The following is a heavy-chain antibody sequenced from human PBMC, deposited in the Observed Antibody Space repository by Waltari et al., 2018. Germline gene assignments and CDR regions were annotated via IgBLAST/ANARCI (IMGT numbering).Heavy chain of an antibody. CDR2: INPNSGGT. Sequence: QVQLVQSGAEVKKPGASVKVSCKAAGYTFTGYSMQWGRRAPGQGLEWMGWINPNSGGTNYAQKFQGRVTMTRDTSISTAYMELSRLRSDDTAVYYCAREVVTGSLNNWFDPWGQGTLVTVSS. V-gene: IGHV1-2*02. CDR1: GYTFTGYS. CDR3: AREVVTGSLNNWFDP. D-gene: IGHD3-10*01. J-gene: IGHJ5*02.